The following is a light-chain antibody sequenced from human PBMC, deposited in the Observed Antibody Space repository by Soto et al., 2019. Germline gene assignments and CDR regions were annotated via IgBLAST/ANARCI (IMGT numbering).Light chain of an antibody. Sequence: EIVLTQSPGTLSLSPGERATLSCRASQSVVTNYLAWYQQKPGQAPRLLLYGASNRAADIPGRFSGSGSGRDFTLTISRVEPEDFAVYYCQQYDTSPYNFGQGTKLEIK. CDR1: QSVVTNY. CDR3: QQYDTSPYN. V-gene: IGKV3-20*01. J-gene: IGKJ2*01. CDR2: GAS.